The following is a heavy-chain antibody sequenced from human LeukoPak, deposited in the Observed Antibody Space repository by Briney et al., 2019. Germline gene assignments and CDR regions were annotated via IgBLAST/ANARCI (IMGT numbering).Heavy chain of an antibody. Sequence: PGGSLRLSCAASGFTVSSDEMNWVRQARGKGLEWVSYISSSGSTIYYADSVKGRFTISRDNAKNSLYLQMNSLRAGDTAVYYCARDSFRGSYSDYWGQGTLVTVSS. J-gene: IGHJ4*02. CDR3: ARDSFRGSYSDY. V-gene: IGHV3-48*03. CDR2: ISSSGSTI. D-gene: IGHD1-26*01. CDR1: GFTVSSDE.